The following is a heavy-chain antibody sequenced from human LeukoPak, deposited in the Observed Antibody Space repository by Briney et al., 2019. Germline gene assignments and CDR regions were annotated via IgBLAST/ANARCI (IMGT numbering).Heavy chain of an antibody. J-gene: IGHJ4*02. CDR1: GGSISSYY. V-gene: IGHV4-59*01. D-gene: IGHD6-13*01. CDR2: IYYSGST. CDR3: ARGTYGSSWQLEHFDY. Sequence: PSETLSLTCTVSGGSISSYYWSWIRQPPGKGLEWIGYIYYSGSTNYNPSLKSRVTISADTSKNQFSLKLSSLTAADTAVYYCARGTYGSSWQLEHFDYWGQGTLVTVSS.